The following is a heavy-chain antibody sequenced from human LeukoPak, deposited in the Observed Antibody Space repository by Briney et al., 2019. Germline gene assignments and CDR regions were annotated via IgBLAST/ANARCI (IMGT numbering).Heavy chain of an antibody. CDR3: ARDLSRIHLWSXPYFDY. CDR1: GLTLSRYW. J-gene: IGHJ4*02. D-gene: IGHD5-18*01. V-gene: IGHV3-74*01. Sequence: GSLXLSCAASGLTLSRYWMHWVRQAPGKGLVWVSYISSDGRNTTYADSVKGRFTISRDNAKNTLYLQMNSLRAEDTAVYYCARDLSRIHLWSXPYFDYWGQGTLVTVSS. CDR2: ISSDGRNT.